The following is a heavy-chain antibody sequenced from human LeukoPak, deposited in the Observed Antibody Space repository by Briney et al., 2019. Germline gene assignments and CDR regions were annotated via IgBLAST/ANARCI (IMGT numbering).Heavy chain of an antibody. CDR2: IYYSRST. D-gene: IGHD2-21*02. J-gene: IGHJ4*02. CDR1: GGSISSYH. CDR3: AREAYCGGDCYSGFDY. V-gene: IGHV4-59*01. Sequence: PSETLSLTCTDSGGSISSYHWSWIRQPPGHGLEWIGYIYYSRSTNYNPSLKSRGTISVDTSKNQFSLKLSSVTAADTAVYYCAREAYCGGDCYSGFDYWGQGTLVTVSS.